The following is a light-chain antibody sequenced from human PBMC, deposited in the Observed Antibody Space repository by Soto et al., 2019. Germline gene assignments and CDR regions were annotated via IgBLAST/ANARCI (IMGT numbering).Light chain of an antibody. Sequence: DIQMTQSPSSLSASVGDRVTITCRASQSISSYLNWYQQKPGKAPKLLIYARSTLQSGVPSRFSSSGSGTDFTLTISSLQPEDFATYYCQQTHSTPRTFGQGTKLEIK. CDR3: QQTHSTPRT. J-gene: IGKJ2*01. CDR2: ARS. V-gene: IGKV1-39*01. CDR1: QSISSY.